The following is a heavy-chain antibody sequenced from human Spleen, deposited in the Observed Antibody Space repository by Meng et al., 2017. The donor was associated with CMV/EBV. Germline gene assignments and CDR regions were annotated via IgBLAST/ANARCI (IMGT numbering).Heavy chain of an antibody. CDR2: INQSGGT. CDR1: S. J-gene: IGHJ6*02. V-gene: IGHV4-34*01. CDR3: ARDARVRRRGYQLFNYYGLDV. Sequence: SRTLLRQPPGQGLEWIGDINQSGGTTSNPSLKSRVTMSVETSKNQFSLRLSSVTAADTAVYYCARDARVRRRGYQLFNYYGLDVWGQGTTVTVSS. D-gene: IGHD2-2*01.